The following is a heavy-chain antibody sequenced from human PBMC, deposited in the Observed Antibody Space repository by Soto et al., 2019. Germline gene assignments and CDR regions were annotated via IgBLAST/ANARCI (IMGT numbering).Heavy chain of an antibody. CDR3: ARSARRWFGDGNWFDP. J-gene: IGHJ5*02. D-gene: IGHD3-10*01. V-gene: IGHV4-31*03. CDR2: IYYSGST. CDR1: GGSISSGGYY. Sequence: SETLSLTCTVSGGSISSGGYYWSWIRQHPGKGLEWIGYIYYSGSTYYNPSLKSRVTISVDTSKNQFSLKLSSVTAADTAVYYCARSARRWFGDGNWFDPWGQGTLVTVSS.